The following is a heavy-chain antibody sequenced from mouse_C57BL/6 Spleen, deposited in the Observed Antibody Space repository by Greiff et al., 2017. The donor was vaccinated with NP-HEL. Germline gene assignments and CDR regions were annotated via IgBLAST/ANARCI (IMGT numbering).Heavy chain of an antibody. CDR3: AREITTVVEAFFDY. CDR1: GFTFSDHG. Sequence: EVKLVESGGGLVKPGGSLKLSCAASGFTFSDHGMHWVRQAPEKGLEWVAYISSGSSTIYYADTVKGRFTISRDNAKNTLFLQMTSLRSEDTAMYYCAREITTVVEAFFDYWGQGTTLTVSS. CDR2: ISSGSSTI. V-gene: IGHV5-17*01. D-gene: IGHD1-1*01. J-gene: IGHJ2*01.